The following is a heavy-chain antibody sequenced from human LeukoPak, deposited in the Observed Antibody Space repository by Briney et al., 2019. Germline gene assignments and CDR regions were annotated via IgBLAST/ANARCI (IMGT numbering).Heavy chain of an antibody. Sequence: ASVKVSCKASGYTFTSYDVNWVRQATGQGLEWMGWMNPISGDTGYALKFQGRVTMSRNTSISTAYMELGSLRSEDTAVYYCARVPRRGERFDPWGQGTLVTVSS. D-gene: IGHD3-10*01. CDR2: MNPISGDT. CDR3: ARVPRRGERFDP. J-gene: IGHJ5*02. CDR1: GYTFTSYD. V-gene: IGHV1-8*01.